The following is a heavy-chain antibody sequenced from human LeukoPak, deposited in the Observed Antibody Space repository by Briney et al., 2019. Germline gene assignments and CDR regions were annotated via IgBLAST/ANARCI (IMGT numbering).Heavy chain of an antibody. Sequence: GGSLRLSCAASGFTFGNHHMDWVRQAPGRGLEWISYIRSSSSSIFYADSVKGRFTISTDNARNSLYLQMNSLRDEDTAVYYCARDLNWGFDYWGQGILVTVSS. J-gene: IGHJ4*02. CDR3: ARDLNWGFDY. CDR1: GFTFGNHH. D-gene: IGHD7-27*01. CDR2: IRSSSSSI. V-gene: IGHV3-48*02.